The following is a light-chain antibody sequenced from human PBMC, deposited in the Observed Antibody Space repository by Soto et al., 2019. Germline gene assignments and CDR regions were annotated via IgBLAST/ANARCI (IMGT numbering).Light chain of an antibody. CDR3: QQTHSAPRT. CDR1: QGISSY. CDR2: GAS. V-gene: IGKV1-9*01. Sequence: IQLTQSPSSLSASVGDRVTITCQASQGISSYLAWYQQKPGKAPKLLIYGASTLQSGVPSRFSGSGSGTEFTLTISSVQPEDFAIYYCQQTHSAPRTFGQGTKLDIK. J-gene: IGKJ1*01.